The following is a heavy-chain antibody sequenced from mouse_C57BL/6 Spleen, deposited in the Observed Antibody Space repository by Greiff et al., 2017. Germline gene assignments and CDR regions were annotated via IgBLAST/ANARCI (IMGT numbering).Heavy chain of an antibody. CDR1: GYSITSGYY. CDR2: ISYDGSN. J-gene: IGHJ1*03. D-gene: IGHD1-1*01. V-gene: IGHV3-6*01. CDR3: ARDYSWYFDV. Sequence: EVQLQESGPGLVKPSQSLSLTCSVTGYSITSGYYWNWIRQFPGNKLEWMGYISYDGSNNYNPSLKNRISITRDTSKNQFFLKLNSVTTEDTATYYCARDYSWYFDVWGTGTTVTVSS.